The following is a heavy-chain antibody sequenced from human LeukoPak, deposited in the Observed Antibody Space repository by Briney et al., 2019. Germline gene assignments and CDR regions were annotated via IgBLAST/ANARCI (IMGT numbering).Heavy chain of an antibody. Sequence: GGSLRLSCVASGFTFSNYGMHWVRQAPGKGLEWVAFIRYDGSDKYYADFVKGRFTISRDTSKNTLFLQMNSLRAEDTAVYYCAKDSLAADPFDYWGQGTLVTVSS. V-gene: IGHV3-30*02. D-gene: IGHD6-6*01. CDR1: GFTFSNYG. CDR2: IRYDGSDK. J-gene: IGHJ4*02. CDR3: AKDSLAADPFDY.